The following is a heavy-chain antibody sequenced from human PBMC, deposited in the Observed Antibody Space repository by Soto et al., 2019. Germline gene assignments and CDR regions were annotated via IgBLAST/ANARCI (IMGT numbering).Heavy chain of an antibody. V-gene: IGHV1-3*01. CDR2: INAGNGNT. CDR3: TRMVSLIRGAILNWFDP. CDR1: GYSFTNYA. D-gene: IGHD3-10*01. Sequence: ASVKVSCKASGYSFTNYAIHWVRQAPGQRLEWMGWINAGNGNTKYSQKFQDRVTFTRDTSASTTYMQLSSLRSEDTAVYYCTRMVSLIRGAILNWFDPWGQGTLVTVSS. J-gene: IGHJ5*02.